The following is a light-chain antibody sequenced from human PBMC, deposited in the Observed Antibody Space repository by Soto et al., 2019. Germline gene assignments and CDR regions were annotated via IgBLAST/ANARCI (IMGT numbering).Light chain of an antibody. J-gene: IGKJ4*01. CDR3: QQRRNWPLT. V-gene: IGKV3-11*01. CDR2: DAS. CDR1: QIVSSY. Sequence: EIVLTQSPATLSLSPGERSTLSCRASQIVSSYLAWYQQKAGHAPRLLIYDASNRATGIPARFSGSGSGTDSTLTISGLEPEDFAVYYCQQRRNWPLTFGGGTRGDIK.